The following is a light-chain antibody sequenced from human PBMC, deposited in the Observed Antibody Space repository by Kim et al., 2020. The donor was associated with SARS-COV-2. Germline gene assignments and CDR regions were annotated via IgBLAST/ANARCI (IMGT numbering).Light chain of an antibody. Sequence: ASVGDRVTITCRASQGIGNDLGWFQQLPGKAPKRLIYSASRLQSGVPSRFSGSGSGTEFTLTISSLQPEDFATYFCLQHKSYPRTFGQGTKVDIK. CDR3: LQHKSYPRT. V-gene: IGKV1-17*01. CDR1: QGIGND. CDR2: SAS. J-gene: IGKJ1*01.